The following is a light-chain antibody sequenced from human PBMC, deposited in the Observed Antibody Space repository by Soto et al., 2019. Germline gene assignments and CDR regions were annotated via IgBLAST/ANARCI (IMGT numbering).Light chain of an antibody. CDR1: QNNSKI. J-gene: IGKJ2*01. CDR3: HQYDDLPYT. CDR2: DAS. V-gene: IGKV1-33*01. Sequence: DTQMTESPSSLTASVGDRVTITCQTSQNNSKILMWYQQSPGKAPNLLISDASNLEAGVPSRFSGRGSGTHFTLTISSLQPEDIGRYYCHQYDDLPYTFGQGTRLEIK.